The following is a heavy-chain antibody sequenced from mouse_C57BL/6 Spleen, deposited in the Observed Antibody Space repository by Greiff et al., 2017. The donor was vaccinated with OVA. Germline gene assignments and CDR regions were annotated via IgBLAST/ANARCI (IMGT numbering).Heavy chain of an antibody. V-gene: IGHV1-53*01. J-gene: IGHJ4*01. CDR2: INPSNGGT. CDR3: ARQPLGYAMDY. Sequence: QVQLQQPGTELVKPGASVKLSCKASGYTFTSYWMHWVKQRPGQGLEWIGNINPSNGGTNYNEKFKSKATLTADKSSSTAYMQLRSLTSEDSAVYYCARQPLGYAMDYWGQGTSVTVSS. CDR1: GYTFTSYW. D-gene: IGHD3-3*01.